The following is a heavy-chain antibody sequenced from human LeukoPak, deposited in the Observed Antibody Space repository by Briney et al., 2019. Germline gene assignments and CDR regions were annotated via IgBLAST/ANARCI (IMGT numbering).Heavy chain of an antibody. CDR3: ARELGGVVIFFDY. D-gene: IGHD3-3*01. CDR2: ISYDGSNK. J-gene: IGHJ4*02. V-gene: IGHV3-30-3*01. Sequence: PGRSLRLSCAASGFTFSSYAMHWVRQAPGKGLEWVAVISYDGSNKYYADSVKGRFTISRDNSKNTLYLQMNSLRAEDTAVYYCARELGGVVIFFDYWGQGTLVTVSS. CDR1: GFTFSSYA.